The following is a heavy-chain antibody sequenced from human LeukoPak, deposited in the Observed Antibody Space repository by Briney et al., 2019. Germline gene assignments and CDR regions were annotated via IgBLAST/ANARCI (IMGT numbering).Heavy chain of an antibody. V-gene: IGHV3-7*01. CDR1: GFTFTSYW. CDR3: ARDVVVVAATPWFDP. J-gene: IGHJ5*02. D-gene: IGHD2-15*01. Sequence: GGSLRLSCAASGFTFTSYWMSWVRQAPGKGLEWVANIKDDGSETYYVDSVKGRFTISRDNAKTSLYLQMNSLRGEDTAVYYCARDVVVVAATPWFDPWGQGTLVTVSS. CDR2: IKDDGSET.